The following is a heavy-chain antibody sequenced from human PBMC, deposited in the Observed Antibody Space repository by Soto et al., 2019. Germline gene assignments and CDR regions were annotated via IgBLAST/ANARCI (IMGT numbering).Heavy chain of an antibody. Sequence: QVQLQESGPGLVKPSQTLSLTCTVSGGSISSGGYYWSWIRQHPGKGLEWIGYIYYSGSTYYNPSLRRRVTISVDTSKHQFSLKLSSVTAADTAVYYCARTPPHYYDSSGYQRVNAFDIWGQGTMVTVSS. J-gene: IGHJ3*02. CDR2: IYYSGST. V-gene: IGHV4-31*03. CDR1: GGSISSGGYY. D-gene: IGHD3-22*01. CDR3: ARTPPHYYDSSGYQRVNAFDI.